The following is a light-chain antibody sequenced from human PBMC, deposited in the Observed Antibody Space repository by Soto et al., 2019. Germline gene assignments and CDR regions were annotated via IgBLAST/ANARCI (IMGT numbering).Light chain of an antibody. V-gene: IGKV3-15*01. Sequence: ESVVTRCPGSLTVFSADRATFSCRASQSVSSNLAWYQQKPGQAPRLLIYGASIRATGIPARFSGSGSGTEFTLTISTLQSEDFALYYCQHYNNWPPWTFGQGTKVDIK. CDR2: GAS. CDR3: QHYNNWPPWT. CDR1: QSVSSN. J-gene: IGKJ1*01.